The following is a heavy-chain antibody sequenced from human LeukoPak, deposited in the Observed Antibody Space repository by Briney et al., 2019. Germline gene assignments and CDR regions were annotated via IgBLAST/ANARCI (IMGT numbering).Heavy chain of an antibody. J-gene: IGHJ2*01. CDR1: GGSLSSYY. CDR2: IYYSGST. D-gene: IGHD3-10*01. CDR3: VRVFYYGSGTFDL. Sequence: SETLSLTCTVSGGSLSSYYWSWIRQPPGKGLEWIGYIYYSGSTTYNPSLRSRVTISVDTSKNQFSLKLSSVTAADTAVYYCVRVFYYGSGTFDLWGRGTLVTVSS. V-gene: IGHV4-59*01.